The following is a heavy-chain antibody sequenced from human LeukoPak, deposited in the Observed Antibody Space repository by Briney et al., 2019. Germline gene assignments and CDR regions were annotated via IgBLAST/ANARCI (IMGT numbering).Heavy chain of an antibody. V-gene: IGHV1-18*01. Sequence: ASVKVSCKTSGYTFRSYGISWVRQAPGQGLEWMGWISDYNANTKFAQNLQGRVTLTTDTRTSTAYMELRSLRSDGTAVYYCARDKGDYYAWKAIDYWGQGTLVTVSS. D-gene: IGHD3-10*01. J-gene: IGHJ4*02. CDR2: ISDYNANT. CDR1: GYTFRSYG. CDR3: ARDKGDYYAWKAIDY.